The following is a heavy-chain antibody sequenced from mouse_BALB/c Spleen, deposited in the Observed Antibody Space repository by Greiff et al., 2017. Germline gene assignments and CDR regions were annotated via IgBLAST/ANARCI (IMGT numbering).Heavy chain of an antibody. J-gene: IGHJ2*01. CDR1: GYSFTGYF. Sequence: VQLQQSGPELVKPGASVKISCTASGYSFTGYFMNWVKQSPGKSLEWIGRINPYNGDTFYNQKFKGKATLTVDKSSSTAHMELLSLTSEDSAVYYCGRGNGNFDYWGHGTTLTVSS. CDR3: GRGNGNFDY. V-gene: IGHV1-37*01. D-gene: IGHD2-1*01. CDR2: INPYNGDT.